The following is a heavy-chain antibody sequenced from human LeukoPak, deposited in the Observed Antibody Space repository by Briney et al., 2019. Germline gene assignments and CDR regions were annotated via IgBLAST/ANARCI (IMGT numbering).Heavy chain of an antibody. CDR2: INPNSGGT. D-gene: IGHD3-10*01. V-gene: IGHV1-2*02. CDR1: GYTFTGYY. J-gene: IGHJ4*02. Sequence: ASVKVSCKASGYTFTGYYMHWVRQAPGQGLEWMGWINPNSGGTNYAQKLQGRVTMTRDTSISTAYMELSRLRSDDTAVYYCARDYYGSGSYHTPSFDYWGQGTLVTVSS. CDR3: ARDYYGSGSYHTPSFDY.